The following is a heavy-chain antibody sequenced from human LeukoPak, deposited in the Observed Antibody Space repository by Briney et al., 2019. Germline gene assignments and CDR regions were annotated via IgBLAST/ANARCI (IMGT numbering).Heavy chain of an antibody. CDR1: GFTFGTHA. J-gene: IGHJ4*02. V-gene: IGHV3-23*01. D-gene: IGHD6-19*01. Sequence: PGGSLRLSCAASGFTFGTHAMTWVRQAPGKGLEWVSGMSGRGDTSYYADSVKGRFTISRDNPKNTLFLQMNSLRAEDTAVYYCAKLAGIRGWFVYYFDYWGQGTLVTVS. CDR3: AKLAGIRGWFVYYFDY. CDR2: MSGRGDTS.